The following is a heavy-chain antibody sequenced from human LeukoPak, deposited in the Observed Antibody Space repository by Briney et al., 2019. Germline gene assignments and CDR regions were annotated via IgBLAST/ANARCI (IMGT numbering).Heavy chain of an antibody. J-gene: IGHJ6*02. D-gene: IGHD1-26*01. Sequence: GASVKVSCKASGGTFSSYAISWVRQAPGQGLEWMGGIIPIFGTANYAQKFQGRVTITADESTSTAYMELSSLRSEDTAVYYCARDTPLWESSAQYPHYYYYYGMDVWGQGTTVTVSS. CDR2: IIPIFGTA. CDR1: GGTFSSYA. CDR3: ARDTPLWESSAQYPHYYYYYGMDV. V-gene: IGHV1-69*13.